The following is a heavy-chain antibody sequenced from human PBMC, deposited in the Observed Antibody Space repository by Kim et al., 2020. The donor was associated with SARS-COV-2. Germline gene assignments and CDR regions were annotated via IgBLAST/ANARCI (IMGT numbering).Heavy chain of an antibody. CDR2: ISYDGSNK. D-gene: IGHD5-18*01. CDR3: ATLDTAPFDY. Sequence: GGSLRLSCAASGFTFSSYAMHWVRQAPGKGLEWVAVISYDGSNKYYADSVKGRFTISRDNSKNTLYLQMNSLRAEDTAVYYCATLDTAPFDYWGQGTLVTVSS. CDR1: GFTFSSYA. V-gene: IGHV3-30-3*01. J-gene: IGHJ4*02.